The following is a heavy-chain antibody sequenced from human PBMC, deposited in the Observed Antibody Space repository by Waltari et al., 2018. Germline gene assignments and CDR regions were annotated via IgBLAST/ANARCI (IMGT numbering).Heavy chain of an antibody. J-gene: IGHJ4*02. V-gene: IGHV4-38-2*01. CDR3: ARRLVSFYSFDY. Sequence: QLQLQESGPGLVKPSETLSLTCAVSGYSISSGYYWGWIRQPPGKGLEWIGSIYHSGSTYYNPSLKSRVTISVDTSKNQFSLKLSSVTAADTAVYYCARRLVSFYSFDYWGQGTLVTVSS. CDR2: IYHSGST. D-gene: IGHD3-9*01. CDR1: GYSISSGYY.